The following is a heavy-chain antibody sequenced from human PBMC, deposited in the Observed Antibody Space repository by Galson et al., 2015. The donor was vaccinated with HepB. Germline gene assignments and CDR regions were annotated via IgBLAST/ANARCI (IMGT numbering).Heavy chain of an antibody. J-gene: IGHJ4*02. CDR2: ISSSSTI. CDR3: ALGVVTPGCFDY. Sequence: SLRLSCAASGFTFSSYSMNWVRQAPGKGLEWVSYISSSSTIYYADSVKGRFTISRDNAKNSLYLQMNSLRAEDTAVYYCALGVVTPGCFDYWGQGTLVTVSS. V-gene: IGHV3-48*01. CDR1: GFTFSSYS. D-gene: IGHD4-23*01.